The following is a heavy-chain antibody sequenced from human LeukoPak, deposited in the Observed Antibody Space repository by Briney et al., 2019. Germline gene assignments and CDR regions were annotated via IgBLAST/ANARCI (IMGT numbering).Heavy chain of an antibody. CDR3: ARDLGSAGFDI. D-gene: IGHD6-13*01. CDR1: GYTFSSHA. CDR2: INTNTGIP. V-gene: IGHV7-4-1*02. J-gene: IGHJ3*02. Sequence: ASVKVSCKAFGYTFSSHAMNWARQAPGQGLELMGWINTNTGIPTYAQGFAGRFVFSLDTSVTTAYLQITSLKAEDTAVYYCARDLGSAGFDIWGQGTMGTGSS.